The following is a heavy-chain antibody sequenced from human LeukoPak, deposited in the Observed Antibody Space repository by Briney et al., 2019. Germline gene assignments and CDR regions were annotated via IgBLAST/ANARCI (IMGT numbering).Heavy chain of an antibody. CDR2: ISGSGGST. V-gene: IGHV3-23*01. CDR3: AKGPAGYYYGSGSYYNGFDY. D-gene: IGHD3-10*01. CDR1: GFSISSYA. J-gene: IGHJ4*02. Sequence: GGYLRLYCAASGFSISSYAMSWLRQAQGQGLEWVSAISGSGGSTYYADSVRGPFTISRAKSKNTLYLQMNSRRGDDTAVYYCAKGPAGYYYGSGSYYNGFDYWGQGTLVTVSS.